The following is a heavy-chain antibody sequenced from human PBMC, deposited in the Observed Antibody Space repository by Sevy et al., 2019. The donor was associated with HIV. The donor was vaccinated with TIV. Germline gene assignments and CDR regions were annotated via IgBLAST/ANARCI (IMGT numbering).Heavy chain of an antibody. D-gene: IGHD6-13*01. CDR1: GLTFSSYA. CDR3: ASRKGAYSSSRYGMDV. Sequence: GGSLRLSCAASGLTFSSYAMHWVRQAPGKGLEWVAVISYDGSNKYYADSVKGRFTISRDNSKNTLYLQMNSLRAEDTAVYYCASRKGAYSSSRYGMDVWGQGTTVTVSS. J-gene: IGHJ6*02. V-gene: IGHV3-30-3*01. CDR2: ISYDGSNK.